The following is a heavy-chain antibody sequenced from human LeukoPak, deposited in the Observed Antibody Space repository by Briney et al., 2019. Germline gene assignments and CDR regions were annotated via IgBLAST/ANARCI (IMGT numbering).Heavy chain of an antibody. J-gene: IGHJ6*02. CDR3: ARVIGGYYGSGSRRPSYYYYGMDV. CDR1: GFTFSSYW. V-gene: IGHV3-7*01. D-gene: IGHD3-10*01. Sequence: GGSLRLSCAASGFTFSSYWMSWVRQAPGKGLEWVAYIKQDGSEKYYVDSVKGRFTISRDNAKNSLYLQMNSLRAEDTAVYYCARVIGGYYGSGSRRPSYYYYGMDVWGQGTTVTVSS. CDR2: IKQDGSEK.